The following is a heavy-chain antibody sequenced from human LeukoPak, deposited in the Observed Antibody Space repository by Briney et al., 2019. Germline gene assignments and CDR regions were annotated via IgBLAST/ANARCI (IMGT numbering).Heavy chain of an antibody. D-gene: IGHD5-24*01. V-gene: IGHV3-21*01. CDR1: GFTFSNYV. CDR2: ISSSSSYI. J-gene: IGHJ4*02. CDR3: ARVGEKAFHLWPEIDY. Sequence: GGSLRLSCAASGFTFSNYVMHWVRQAPGKGLEWVSSISSSSSYIYYADSVKGRFTISRDNAKKSLYLQMNSLRAEDTAVYYCARVGEKAFHLWPEIDYWGQGTLVTVSS.